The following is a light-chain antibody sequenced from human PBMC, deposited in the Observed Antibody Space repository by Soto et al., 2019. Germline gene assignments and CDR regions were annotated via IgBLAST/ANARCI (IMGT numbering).Light chain of an antibody. CDR3: QSYDSSLSGVV. CDR2: GNS. J-gene: IGLJ2*01. V-gene: IGLV1-40*01. Sequence: QSVLTQPPSVSGAPGQRVTISCTGSSSNIGAGYDVHWYQQLPGTAPKLLIYGNSNRPSGVPDRFSGSNSGTSASLAITGLQAEDEADHYCQSYDSSLSGVVFGGGTKLTVL. CDR1: SSNIGAGYD.